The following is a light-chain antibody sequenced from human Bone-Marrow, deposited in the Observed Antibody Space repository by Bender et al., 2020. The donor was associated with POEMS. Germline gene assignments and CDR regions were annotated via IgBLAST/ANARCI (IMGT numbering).Light chain of an antibody. CDR3: FSYGGTRTYV. CDR1: SSDVGSYNL. Sequence: QSALTQPASVSGSPGQSITISCTGTSSDVGSYNLVSWYQQHPGKAPKLMIYEGSERPSGVSNRFSGSKSGNTASLTISGLQAEDEADYYCFSYGGTRTYVFGTGTKVTVL. V-gene: IGLV2-23*01. J-gene: IGLJ1*01. CDR2: EGS.